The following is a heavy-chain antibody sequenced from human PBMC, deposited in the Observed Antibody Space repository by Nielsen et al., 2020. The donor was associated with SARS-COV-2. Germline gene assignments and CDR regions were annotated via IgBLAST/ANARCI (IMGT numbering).Heavy chain of an antibody. CDR1: RGSIKTASHY. CDR3: ARGIRPRHVFDI. Sequence: SETLSLTCTVSRGSIKTASHYWSWIRQHPEWGLEWVGYIYHTGSTYYNAALESRVTISADMSKNQFSLELTSLTAADTAVYYCARGIRPRHVFDIWGQGTMVTVSS. J-gene: IGHJ3*02. CDR2: IYHTGST. D-gene: IGHD1-14*01. V-gene: IGHV4-31*03.